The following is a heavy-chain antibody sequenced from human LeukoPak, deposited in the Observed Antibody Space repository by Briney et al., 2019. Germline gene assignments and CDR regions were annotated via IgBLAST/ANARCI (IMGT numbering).Heavy chain of an antibody. D-gene: IGHD3-10*01. CDR1: GGSISSYY. J-gene: IGHJ6*03. Sequence: SETLSLTCTVSGGSISSYYWSLIRQPLGKGLEGIGYLYYSGSTNYNPSLKSRVTISVDTSKNQFSLKLSSVTAADTAVYYCARESALWFGELNYYYYYMDVWGKGTTVTVSS. V-gene: IGHV4-59*01. CDR3: ARESALWFGELNYYYYYMDV. CDR2: LYYSGST.